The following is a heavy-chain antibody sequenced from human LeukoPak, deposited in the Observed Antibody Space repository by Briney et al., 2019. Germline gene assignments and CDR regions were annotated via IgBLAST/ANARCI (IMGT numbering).Heavy chain of an antibody. V-gene: IGHV3-23*01. CDR1: GFTFSSYA. J-gene: IGHJ4*02. Sequence: GGSLRLSCAASGFTFSSYAMSWVRQAPGKGLEWVSGMSVSGGSTDYTDSVKGRFTISRDNSKNTLYLKMNSLRAEDTAVYYCAKDMNLAVAGKNYWGQGTLVTVSS. D-gene: IGHD6-19*01. CDR2: MSVSGGST. CDR3: AKDMNLAVAGKNY.